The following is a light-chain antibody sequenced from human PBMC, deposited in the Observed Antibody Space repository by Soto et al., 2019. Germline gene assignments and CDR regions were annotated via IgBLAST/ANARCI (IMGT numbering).Light chain of an antibody. V-gene: IGLV2-14*01. CDR2: EGS. CDR1: SSDVGGYNY. CDR3: SSYTSSSTLV. Sequence: QSALTQPASESGSPGQSITISCTVSSSDVGGYNYFSWYQQQPGKAPKLMIYEGSNRPSGISNRFSGSKSGNTASLTLSGLQAEDEADYYCSSYTSSSTLVFGGGTKLTVL. J-gene: IGLJ2*01.